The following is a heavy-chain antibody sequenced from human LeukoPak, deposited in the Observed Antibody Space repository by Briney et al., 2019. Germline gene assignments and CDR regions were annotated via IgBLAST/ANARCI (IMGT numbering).Heavy chain of an antibody. CDR2: IYYSGST. Sequence: ASETLSLTCAVYGGSFSGYYWSWIRQPPGKGLEWIGYIYYSGSTYYNPSLKSRVTISVDTSKNQFSLKLSSVTAADTAVYYCANYYDSSGYYNYWGQGTLVTVSS. CDR3: ANYYDSSGYYNY. J-gene: IGHJ4*02. D-gene: IGHD3-22*01. V-gene: IGHV4-34*09. CDR1: GGSFSGYY.